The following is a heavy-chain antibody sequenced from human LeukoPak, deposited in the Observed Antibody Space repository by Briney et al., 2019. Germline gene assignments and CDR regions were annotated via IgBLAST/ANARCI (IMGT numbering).Heavy chain of an antibody. CDR1: GFTFSDYY. CDR2: ISGSGGST. D-gene: IGHD2-15*01. CDR3: AKSEGGYSSGFFGT. J-gene: IGHJ3*01. V-gene: IGHV3-23*01. Sequence: GGSLRLSCAASGFTFSDYYMSWIRQAPGKGLEWVSAISGSGGSTYYADSVKGRFTISRDNSKNTLYLQMNSLRAEDTAVYYCAKSEGGYSSGFFGTWGQGTMVTVSS.